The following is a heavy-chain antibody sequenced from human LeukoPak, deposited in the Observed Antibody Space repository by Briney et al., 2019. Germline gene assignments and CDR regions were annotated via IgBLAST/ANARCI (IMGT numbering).Heavy chain of an antibody. D-gene: IGHD1-26*01. CDR1: GGFISSYY. CDR3: ARAFGVGIVGATLGYYYYGMDV. Sequence: SETLSLTCTVSGGFISSYYWSWIRQPPGKGLEWIGYIYYSGSTNYNPSLKSRVTISVDTSKNQFSLKLSSVTAADTAVYYCARAFGVGIVGATLGYYYYGMDVWGQGTTVTVSS. V-gene: IGHV4-59*01. J-gene: IGHJ6*02. CDR2: IYYSGST.